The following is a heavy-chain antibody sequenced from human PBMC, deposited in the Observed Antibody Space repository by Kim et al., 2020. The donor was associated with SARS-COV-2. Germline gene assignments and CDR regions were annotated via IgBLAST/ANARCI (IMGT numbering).Heavy chain of an antibody. V-gene: IGHV4-59*02. J-gene: IGHJ4*02. D-gene: IGHD6-13*01. CDR2: MYHRGGT. CDR3: ARGWNYNSSPFDY. Sequence: SETLSLTCSVSGGYVSTYYWSWIRQPPGKGLEWIAYMYHRGGTNSNPSLKSRVTISLDTAKNQVSLKLSSVTAADTAVYYCARGWNYNSSPFDYWGQG. CDR1: GGYVSTYY.